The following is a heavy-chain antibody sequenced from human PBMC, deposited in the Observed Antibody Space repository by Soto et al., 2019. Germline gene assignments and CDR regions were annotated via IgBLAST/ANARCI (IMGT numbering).Heavy chain of an antibody. J-gene: IGHJ4*02. V-gene: IGHV1-2*04. CDR2: VNPISGGT. D-gene: IGHD3-10*01. CDR1: GYTFTGHY. Sequence: QVQLVQSGAEVKKPGASVKVSCKASGYTFTGHYILWVRQAPGQGLEWMGWVNPISGGTTYSQKFLGWVTMTRDTSTSTAYLDLRSLTSDATAVYYCARAKNFGSGELDYWGQGTLVPVSS. CDR3: ARAKNFGSGELDY.